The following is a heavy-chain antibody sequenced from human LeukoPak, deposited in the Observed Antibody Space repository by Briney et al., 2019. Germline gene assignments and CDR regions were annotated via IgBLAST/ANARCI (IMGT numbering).Heavy chain of an antibody. J-gene: IGHJ5*02. CDR3: ASADNWNYVSWFDP. D-gene: IGHD1-7*01. CDR2: IITIFGTA. V-gene: IGHV1-69*05. Sequence: ASVKVSCKASGGTFSSYAISWVRQAPGQGLEWMGGIITIFGTANYAQKFQGRVTITTDESTSTAYMELSSLRSEDTAVYYCASADNWNYVSWFDPWGQGTLVTVSS. CDR1: GGTFSSYA.